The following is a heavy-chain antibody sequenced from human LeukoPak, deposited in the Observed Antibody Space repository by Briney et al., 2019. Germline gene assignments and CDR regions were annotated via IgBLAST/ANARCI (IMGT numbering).Heavy chain of an antibody. CDR3: ARRAAYNSAWYHTDF. V-gene: IGHV3-23*01. Sequence: GRSLRLSCAASGFTFRSYAMSWVRQAPGKGLEWVSAISGGGGSTFYADSVKGRFTISRDNSKNTLFLQMNGLRAEDTAVYYCARRAAYNSAWYHTDFWGQGTLVTVSS. CDR1: GFTFRSYA. CDR2: ISGGGGST. J-gene: IGHJ4*02. D-gene: IGHD6-19*01.